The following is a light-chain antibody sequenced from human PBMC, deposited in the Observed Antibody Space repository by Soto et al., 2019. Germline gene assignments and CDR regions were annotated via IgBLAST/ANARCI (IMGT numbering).Light chain of an antibody. CDR1: QSISSY. J-gene: IGKJ1*01. CDR3: LLDYAYFWA. CDR2: AAS. V-gene: IGKV1-39*01. Sequence: DIQMTQSPSTLSASVGARVPITCRASQSISSYLNWYQQQPGKAPKLLIYAASSLQSGVPSRFSGSGSGRDFTLTISSLQPEDFATYYCLLDYAYFWAFGQGTKVDI.